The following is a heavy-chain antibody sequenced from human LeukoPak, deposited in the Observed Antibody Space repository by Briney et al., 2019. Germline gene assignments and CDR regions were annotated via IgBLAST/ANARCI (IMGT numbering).Heavy chain of an antibody. CDR3: AKGEGASSGQDS. Sequence: GGSLRLSCAASGFTFSSYGMHWVRQAPGKGLERVAFIRYDGSNKYYADSVKGRFTISRDNSNNTLYLQMNSLRAEDTAVYYCAKGEGASSGQDSWDQGTLVTVSS. CDR2: IRYDGSNK. CDR1: GFTFSSYG. V-gene: IGHV3-30*02. J-gene: IGHJ4*02. D-gene: IGHD6-19*01.